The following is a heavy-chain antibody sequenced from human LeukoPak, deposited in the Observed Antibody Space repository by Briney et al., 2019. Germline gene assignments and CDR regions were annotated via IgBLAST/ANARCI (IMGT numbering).Heavy chain of an antibody. J-gene: IGHJ6*02. D-gene: IGHD2-2*01. Sequence: GGSLRLSCAASGFTFSSYAMNWVRQAPGKGLEWVSGISGSSSNTYYADSVKVRFTISRDNSRNTLYLQMSSLRAEDTAVYYCAKYVLPGGTPNPDYGLDVWGQGTTVIVSS. V-gene: IGHV3-23*01. CDR2: ISGSSSNT. CDR1: GFTFSSYA. CDR3: AKYVLPGGTPNPDYGLDV.